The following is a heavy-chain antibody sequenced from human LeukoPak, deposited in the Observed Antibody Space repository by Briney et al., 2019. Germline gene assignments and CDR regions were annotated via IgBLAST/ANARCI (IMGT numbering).Heavy chain of an antibody. CDR2: INWNGGST. D-gene: IGHD2-21*02. J-gene: IGHJ4*02. CDR1: GFTFGNYG. CDR3: ARAQTYGDSRLLLDY. V-gene: IGHV3-20*04. Sequence: GGSLRLSCAASGFTFGNYGMSWVRQAPGKGLEWVSGINWNGGSTGYADSVEGRLTISRDNAKNSQYLQMNSLRVEDTALYYCARAQTYGDSRLLLDYWGQGTLVTVSS.